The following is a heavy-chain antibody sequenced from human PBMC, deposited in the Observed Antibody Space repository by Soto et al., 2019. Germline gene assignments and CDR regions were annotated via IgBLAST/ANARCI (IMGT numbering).Heavy chain of an antibody. CDR1: GYPLSTYG. CDR3: ARRNYYYYYMDV. V-gene: IGHV1-18*01. J-gene: IGHJ6*03. CDR2: ISTHNGYT. Sequence: ASVNVSWKGSGYPLSTYGVSWVRQAPGQGLEWMGWISTHNGYTKYTEKFQGRVTMTTDTSTSTAYMELRSLRSDDTAVYYCARRNYYYYYMDVWGKGTTVTVSS.